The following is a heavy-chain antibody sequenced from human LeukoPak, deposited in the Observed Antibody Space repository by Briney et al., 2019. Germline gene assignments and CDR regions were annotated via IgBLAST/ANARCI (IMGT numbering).Heavy chain of an antibody. Sequence: PGGSLRLSCAASGFTFSSYWMSWVRQAPGKGLEWVANIKQDGSEKYYVDSVKGRFTISRDNAKNSLYLQMNSLRAEDTAVYYCARMVGGYSYGNWYFDLWGRGTLVTVSS. CDR1: GFTFSSYW. J-gene: IGHJ2*01. V-gene: IGHV3-7*03. D-gene: IGHD5-18*01. CDR3: ARMVGGYSYGNWYFDL. CDR2: IKQDGSEK.